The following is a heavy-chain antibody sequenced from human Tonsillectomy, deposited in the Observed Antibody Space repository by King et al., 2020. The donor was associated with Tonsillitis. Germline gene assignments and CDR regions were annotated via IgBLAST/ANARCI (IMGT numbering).Heavy chain of an antibody. CDR3: AREKWLRHPFCAFDI. V-gene: IGHV1-46*01. J-gene: IGHJ3*02. CDR1: GYTFTSYY. Sequence: VQLVQSGAEVKKPGASVKVSCKASGYTFTSYYMHWVRQAPGQGLEWMGIINPSGGSTSYAQKFQGRVTMTRDTSTSTVYMELSSLRSDDTAVYYCAREKWLRHPFCAFDIWGQGTLVTVSS. D-gene: IGHD5-12*01. CDR2: INPSGGST.